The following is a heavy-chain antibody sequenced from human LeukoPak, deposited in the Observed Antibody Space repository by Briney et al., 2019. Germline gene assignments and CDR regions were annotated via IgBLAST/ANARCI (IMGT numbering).Heavy chain of an antibody. CDR3: AREGEYNAGPFDY. J-gene: IGHJ4*02. CDR1: GGSISSYY. Sequence: PSETLSLTCTVSGGSISSYYWSWIRQHPGKGLEWIGYIYYSGSTYYNPSLKSRVTISVDTSKNQFSLKLSSVTAADTAVYYCAREGEYNAGPFDYWGQGTLVTVSS. D-gene: IGHD1-14*01. V-gene: IGHV4-59*06. CDR2: IYYSGST.